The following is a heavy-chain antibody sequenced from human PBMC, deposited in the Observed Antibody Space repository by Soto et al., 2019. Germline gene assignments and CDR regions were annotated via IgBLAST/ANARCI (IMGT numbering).Heavy chain of an antibody. J-gene: IGHJ5*02. D-gene: IGHD3-3*01. CDR2: ISAYNGNT. CDR3: ASVGGGYVFWSGYWNWFDP. V-gene: IGHV1-18*04. CDR1: GYTFTSYG. Sequence: QVQLVQSGAEVKKPGASVKVSCKASGYTFTSYGISWVRQAPGQGLEWMGWISAYNGNTNYAQKLQGRVTMTTDTSTSTAYMELRSLRSDDTAVYYCASVGGGYVFWSGYWNWFDPWGQGTLVTVSS.